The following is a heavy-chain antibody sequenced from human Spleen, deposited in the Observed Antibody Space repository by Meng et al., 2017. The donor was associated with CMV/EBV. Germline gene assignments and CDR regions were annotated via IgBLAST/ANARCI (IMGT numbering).Heavy chain of an antibody. CDR3: ATSRGYFEY. V-gene: IGHV3-23*01. D-gene: IGHD3-10*01. CDR1: GFSSDDYG. Sequence: SGFSSDDYGMNWVRQAPGKGLEWVSAVSGSGTSTYYADSEKGRFTISRDNSKNTLYLQMNSLRAEDTAVYYCATSRGYFEYWGQGALVTVSS. CDR2: VSGSGTST. J-gene: IGHJ4*02.